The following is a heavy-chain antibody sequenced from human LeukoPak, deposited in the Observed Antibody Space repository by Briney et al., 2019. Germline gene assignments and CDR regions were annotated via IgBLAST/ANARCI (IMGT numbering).Heavy chain of an antibody. J-gene: IGHJ4*02. CDR2: ISGSGSST. CDR1: GFTFSNYA. D-gene: IGHD2-2*01. Sequence: GGSLRLSCAASGFTFSNYAMTWVRQAPGKGLEWVSGISGSGSSTYYADSVKGRFTISRDNSKNTLYLQMNSLRAEDTAVYYCAKRLSVVVPAAPDYWGQGTLVTVSS. V-gene: IGHV3-23*01. CDR3: AKRLSVVVPAAPDY.